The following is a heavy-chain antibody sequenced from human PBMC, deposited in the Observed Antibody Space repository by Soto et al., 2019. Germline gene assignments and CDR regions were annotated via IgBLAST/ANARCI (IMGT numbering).Heavy chain of an antibody. CDR1: GGSISSSSYY. Sequence: QLQLQESGPGLVKPSETLSLTCTVSGGSISSSSYYWGWIRQPPGKGLEWIGSIYYSGSTYYNPSLKSRVTISVDTSTNQFSLRLSSVTAADTAVYYCARHTPAISISDHWGQGTLVTVSS. D-gene: IGHD2-15*01. J-gene: IGHJ4*02. V-gene: IGHV4-39*01. CDR3: ARHTPAISISDH. CDR2: IYYSGST.